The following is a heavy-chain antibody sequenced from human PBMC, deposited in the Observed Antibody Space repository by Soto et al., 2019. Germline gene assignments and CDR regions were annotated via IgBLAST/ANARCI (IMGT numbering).Heavy chain of an antibody. CDR3: ASLLGYCSSTSCYFSAFDI. V-gene: IGHV4-39*01. Sequence: SETLSLTCTVSGGSTSSSSYYWGWIRQPPGKGLEWIGNIYYSGSTYYNPSLKSRVTISVDTSKNQFSLKLSSVTAADTAVYYCASLLGYCSSTSCYFSAFDIWGQGTMVTVSS. J-gene: IGHJ3*02. D-gene: IGHD2-2*01. CDR1: GGSTSSSSYY. CDR2: IYYSGST.